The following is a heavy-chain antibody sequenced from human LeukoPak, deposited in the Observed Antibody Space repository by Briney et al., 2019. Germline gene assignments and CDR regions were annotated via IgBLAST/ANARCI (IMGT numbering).Heavy chain of an antibody. CDR3: ARPTTFYYYYMDV. V-gene: IGHV4-39*01. J-gene: IGHJ6*03. D-gene: IGHD4-17*01. CDR1: GGSISSSRYY. Sequence: SETQSLTCTVSGGSISSSRYYWGWIRQPPGKGLEWIGSIYYSGNTYYSPSLKSRVTMSVDTSKNQFSLKLTSVTAADTAVYYCARPTTFYYYYMDVWGKGTTVTVSS. CDR2: IYYSGNT.